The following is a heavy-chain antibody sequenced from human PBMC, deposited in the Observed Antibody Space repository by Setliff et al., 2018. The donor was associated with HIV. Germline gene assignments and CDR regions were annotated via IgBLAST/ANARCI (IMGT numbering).Heavy chain of an antibody. Sequence: GGSLRLSCVTSGIKFDDHGMHWFRQAPGKGLEWLSGINWNSFYEGYADSVKGRFTISRDNAKNSLYLQMNSLRAEDTALYYCAKGGHYNFWSGYYSTRPLDYYMDVWGKGTTVTVSS. CDR3: AKGGHYNFWSGYYSTRPLDYYMDV. CDR2: INWNSFYE. V-gene: IGHV3-9*01. CDR1: GIKFDDHG. J-gene: IGHJ6*03. D-gene: IGHD3-3*01.